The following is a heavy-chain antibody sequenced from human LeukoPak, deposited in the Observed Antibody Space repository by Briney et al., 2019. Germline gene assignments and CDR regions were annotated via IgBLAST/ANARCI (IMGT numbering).Heavy chain of an antibody. CDR3: HYYDSQGFGY. CDR2: INPNSGGT. D-gene: IGHD3-22*01. V-gene: IGHV1-2*02. Sequence: GASVKVSCKASGYTLTGYYMHWVRQAPGQGLEWMGWINPNSGGTNYAQKFQGRVTMTRDTSISTAYMEVSRLRSDDTAVYYCHYYDSQGFGYWGQGSPVTVSS. J-gene: IGHJ4*02. CDR1: GYTLTGYY.